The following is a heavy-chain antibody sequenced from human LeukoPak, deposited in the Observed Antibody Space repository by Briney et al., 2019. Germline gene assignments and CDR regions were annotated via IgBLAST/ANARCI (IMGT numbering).Heavy chain of an antibody. CDR1: GYTFTSYD. CDR2: MNPNSGNT. D-gene: IGHD2-2*02. CDR3: ARGRCSSTSCYRDYGYYYMVV. Sequence: ASVKVTCSSAGYTFTSYDINMVRQATGQGLEWMGWMNPNSGNTGYAQKFQGRVTITRNTSISTAYMELSSLRSEDTAVYYCARGRCSSTSCYRDYGYYYMVVWGKKPSVTVSS. J-gene: IGHJ6*03. V-gene: IGHV1-8*03.